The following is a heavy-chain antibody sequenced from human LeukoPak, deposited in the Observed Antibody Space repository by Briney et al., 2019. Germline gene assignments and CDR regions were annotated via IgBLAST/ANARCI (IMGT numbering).Heavy chain of an antibody. Sequence: PGGSLRPSCAASGFTFSSYAMSWVRQAPGKGLEWVSAISGSGGSTYYADSVKGRFTISRDNSKNTLYLQMNSLRAEDTAVYYCAKVRAAGNYMDVWGKGTTVTVSS. CDR3: AKVRAAGNYMDV. V-gene: IGHV3-23*01. D-gene: IGHD6-13*01. CDR1: GFTFSSYA. J-gene: IGHJ6*03. CDR2: ISGSGGST.